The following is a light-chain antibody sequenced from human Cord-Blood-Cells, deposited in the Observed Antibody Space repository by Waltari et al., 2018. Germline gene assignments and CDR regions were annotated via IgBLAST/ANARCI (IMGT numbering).Light chain of an antibody. J-gene: IGKJ1*01. CDR1: QSVSSSY. Sequence: EIVLTQSPGTLSLCPGERATLSCRASQSVSSSYIAWYQQKPGQPPSLLIYGASSIATGIPDRFSGSESATDFTLTISRLVPEDFAVYYYQPPWTFGQGTKVEIK. V-gene: IGKV3-20*01. CDR2: GAS. CDR3: QPPWT.